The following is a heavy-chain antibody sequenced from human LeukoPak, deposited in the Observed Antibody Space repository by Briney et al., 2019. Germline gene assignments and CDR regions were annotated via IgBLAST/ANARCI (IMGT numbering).Heavy chain of an antibody. Sequence: GESLKISCKGSGYSFTSYWIGWVRQMPGKGLEWMGIIYPGDSDTRYSPYFQGQVTISADKSISTAYLQWSSLKASDTAMYYCARLVGEMAPGNHFDYWGQGTLVTVSS. J-gene: IGHJ4*02. CDR3: ARLVGEMAPGNHFDY. CDR2: IYPGDSDT. D-gene: IGHD5-24*01. V-gene: IGHV5-51*01. CDR1: GYSFTSYW.